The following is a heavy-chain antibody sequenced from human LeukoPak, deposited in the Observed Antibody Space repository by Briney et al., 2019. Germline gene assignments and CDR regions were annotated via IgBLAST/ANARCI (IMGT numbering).Heavy chain of an antibody. CDR3: ARDRVVRAYSYYMDV. CDR2: IYSGGTT. CDR1: GFSVSSNY. J-gene: IGHJ6*03. V-gene: IGHV3-53*01. D-gene: IGHD3-10*01. Sequence: GGSLRLSCAASGFSVSSNYMSWVRQTPGKGLEWVSLIYSGGTTYYADSVKGRFTISRDNSKNTLYLQMSSLRAEDTAVYYCARDRVVRAYSYYMDVWGKGTTVTVSS.